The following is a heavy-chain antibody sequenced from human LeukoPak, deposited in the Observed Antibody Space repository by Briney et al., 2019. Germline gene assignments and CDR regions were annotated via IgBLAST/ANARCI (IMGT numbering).Heavy chain of an antibody. CDR3: AKRSPQSTYYYYGMDV. CDR1: GFTFSSYA. V-gene: IGHV3-23*01. J-gene: IGHJ6*02. Sequence: PGGSLRLSCAASGFTFSSYAMSWVRQAPGKGLEWVSAISGSGGSTYYADSVKGRFTISRDNSKNTLYLQMNSLRAEDTAVYYCAKRSPQSTYYYYGMDVWGQGTTVTVSS. CDR2: ISGSGGST. D-gene: IGHD5-24*01.